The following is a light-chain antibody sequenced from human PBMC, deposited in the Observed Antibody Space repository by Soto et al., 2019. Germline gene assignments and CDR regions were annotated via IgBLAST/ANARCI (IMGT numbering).Light chain of an antibody. CDR1: ESISRW. CDR2: KAY. Sequence: DSHMTQTPSTLSASVGDRVTITCLASESISRWLAWYKTNPGKAPKLLIYKAYSLESGVPSRLSGSGSGTEFTLTINSLQADDGATDYCQQPNSFSITFGQVTRVEI. CDR3: QQPNSFSIT. V-gene: IGKV1-5*03. J-gene: IGKJ5*01.